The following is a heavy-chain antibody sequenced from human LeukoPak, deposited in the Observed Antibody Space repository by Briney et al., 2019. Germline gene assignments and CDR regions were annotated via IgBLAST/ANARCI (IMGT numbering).Heavy chain of an antibody. CDR3: ARDRSNCSGGSCSTYYYYGMDV. CDR2: TSASNGNT. V-gene: IGHV1-18*01. Sequence: ASVKASCKASGYTFTSYGISWVRQAPGQGLEWLGWTSASNGNTNYAQKLQGGVTMTTDTSTSTAYMELRSLRSDDTAVYYCARDRSNCSGGSCSTYYYYGMDVWGQGTTVTVSS. CDR1: GYTFTSYG. J-gene: IGHJ6*02. D-gene: IGHD2-15*01.